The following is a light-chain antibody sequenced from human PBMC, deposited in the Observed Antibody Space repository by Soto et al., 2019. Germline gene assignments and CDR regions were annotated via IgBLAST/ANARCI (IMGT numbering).Light chain of an antibody. V-gene: IGKV1-39*01. J-gene: IGKJ4*01. CDR2: AAS. Sequence: QMTKITSSLFASVGDSVTITCXASQSISSYLNWYQQKPGKAPKLLIYAASSLQSGVPSRFSGSGSGTDFTLTISSLQPEDFATYYCQQSYSTPLTFGGGTKV. CDR1: QSISSY. CDR3: QQSYSTPLT.